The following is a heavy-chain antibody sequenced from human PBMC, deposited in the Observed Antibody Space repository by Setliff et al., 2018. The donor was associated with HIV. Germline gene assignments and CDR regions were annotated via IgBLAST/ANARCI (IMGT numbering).Heavy chain of an antibody. CDR1: GGSISSGSYY. CDR3: ARQQHSSDLKIWNY. V-gene: IGHV4-61*09. CDR2: IYTNGYT. J-gene: IGHJ4*02. Sequence: QTLSLTCSVSGGSISSGSYYWTWIRQPAGKGPEWIGHIYTNGYTNHNPPLKSRVTISVDTSKNQFSLRLTSVTAADTAVYYCARQQHSSDLKIWNYWGQGTLVTVSS. D-gene: IGHD6-13*01.